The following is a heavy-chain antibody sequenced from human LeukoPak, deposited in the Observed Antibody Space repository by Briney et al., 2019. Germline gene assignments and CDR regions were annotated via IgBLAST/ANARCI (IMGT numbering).Heavy chain of an antibody. Sequence: GGSLRLSCAASGFTLSSYAMSWVRQGPGKGLEWVSAISGSGGSTYYADSVKGRFTISRDNSKNTLYLQMNSLRAEDTAVYYCAKVRGYYYDSSGYIDYWGQGTLVTVSS. CDR3: AKVRGYYYDSSGYIDY. D-gene: IGHD3-22*01. J-gene: IGHJ4*02. CDR2: ISGSGGST. V-gene: IGHV3-23*01. CDR1: GFTLSSYA.